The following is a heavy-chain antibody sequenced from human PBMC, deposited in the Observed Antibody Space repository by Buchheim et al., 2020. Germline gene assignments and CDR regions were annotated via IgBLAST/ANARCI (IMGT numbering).Heavy chain of an antibody. CDR3: AREDGDLVSWFDP. J-gene: IGHJ5*02. D-gene: IGHD4-17*01. Sequence: EVQLVESGGGLVQPGGSLRLSCAASGFTFSSYSMNWVRQAPGKGLEWVSYISSSSSTIYYADSVKGRFTISRDNAKNSLYLQMNSLGAEDTAVYYCAREDGDLVSWFDPWGQGTL. CDR2: ISSSSSTI. V-gene: IGHV3-48*01. CDR1: GFTFSSYS.